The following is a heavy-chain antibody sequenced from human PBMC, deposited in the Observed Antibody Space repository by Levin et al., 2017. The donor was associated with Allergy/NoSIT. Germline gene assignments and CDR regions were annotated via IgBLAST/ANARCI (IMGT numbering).Heavy chain of an antibody. CDR2: ISSSASTI. Sequence: GGSLRLSCAASGFTFRTYSMSWVRQAPGKGLEWVSSISSSASTIYYADSVKGRFTISRDNAKNSLFLQMNSLRDEDTAVYYCARGRLYGSGTLYCFDYWGQGTLVTVSS. D-gene: IGHD3-10*01. CDR1: GFTFRTYS. V-gene: IGHV3-48*02. CDR3: ARGRLYGSGTLYCFDY. J-gene: IGHJ4*02.